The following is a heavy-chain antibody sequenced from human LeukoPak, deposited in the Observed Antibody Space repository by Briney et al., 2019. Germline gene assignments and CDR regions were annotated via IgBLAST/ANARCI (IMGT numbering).Heavy chain of an antibody. CDR3: ASSRGYSSSLWYYYMDV. J-gene: IGHJ6*03. CDR1: GGSFSGYY. V-gene: IGHV4-34*01. Sequence: NPPETLSLTCAVYGGSFSGYYWSWIRQPPGKGLEWSGEINQSGTTNYNPSLKSRVTISIAPSKNQFSLKLSSVTAADTAVYYCASSRGYSSSLWYYYMDVWGKGTTVTVSS. D-gene: IGHD6-13*01. CDR2: INQSGTT.